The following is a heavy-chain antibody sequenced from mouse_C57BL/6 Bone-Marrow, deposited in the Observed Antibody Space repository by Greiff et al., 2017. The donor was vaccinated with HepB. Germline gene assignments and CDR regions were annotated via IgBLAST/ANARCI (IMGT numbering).Heavy chain of an antibody. CDR3: ARDGYDGYYFDY. V-gene: IGHV3-1*01. Sequence: VQLQQSGPGMVKPSPSLSLTCTVTGYSITSGYDWHWIRHFPGNKLEWMGYISYSGSTNYNPSLKSRISITHDTSKNHFFLKLNSVTTEDTATYYCARDGYDGYYFDYWGQGTTLTVSS. J-gene: IGHJ2*01. CDR1: GYSITSGYD. D-gene: IGHD2-2*01. CDR2: ISYSGST.